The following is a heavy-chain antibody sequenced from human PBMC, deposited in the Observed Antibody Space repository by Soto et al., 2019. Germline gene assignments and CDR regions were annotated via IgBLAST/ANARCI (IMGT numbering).Heavy chain of an antibody. CDR2: INSDGSST. V-gene: IGHV3-74*01. CDR1: GFTFSSYW. Sequence: PGGSLRLSCAASGFTFSSYWMHWVRQAPGKGLVWVSRINSDGSSTNYADSVKGRFTISRDNSKNTLYLQMNSLRAEDTAVYYCARDLPKYCSGGSCYSNHYYYMDVWGKGTTVTVSS. J-gene: IGHJ6*03. CDR3: ARDLPKYCSGGSCYSNHYYYMDV. D-gene: IGHD2-15*01.